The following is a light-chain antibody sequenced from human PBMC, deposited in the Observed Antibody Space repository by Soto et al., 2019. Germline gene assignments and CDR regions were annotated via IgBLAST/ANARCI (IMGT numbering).Light chain of an antibody. Sequence: MTQSPSTLSASVGDRVIITCRASQYINTRLAWYQHRPGHAPRLLIYQTSIRAAGIPARFSASGSGTDFTLTISDVQPEDFALYYCHQRQSWPRTFGQGTKVDI. CDR2: QTS. J-gene: IGKJ1*01. V-gene: IGKV3D-15*03. CDR1: QYINTR. CDR3: HQRQSWPRT.